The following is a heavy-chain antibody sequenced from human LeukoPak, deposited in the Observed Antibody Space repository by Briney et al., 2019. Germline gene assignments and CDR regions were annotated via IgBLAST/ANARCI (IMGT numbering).Heavy chain of an antibody. CDR1: GGSFSGYY. CDR2: INHSGST. Sequence: HPSETLSLTCAAYGGSFSGYYWSWIRQPPGKGLEWIGEINHSGSTNYNPSLKSRVTISVDTSKNQFSLKLSSVTAADTAVYYCARRAWLLLDYFDYWGQGTLVTVSS. CDR3: ARRAWLLLDYFDY. D-gene: IGHD5-24*01. V-gene: IGHV4-34*01. J-gene: IGHJ4*02.